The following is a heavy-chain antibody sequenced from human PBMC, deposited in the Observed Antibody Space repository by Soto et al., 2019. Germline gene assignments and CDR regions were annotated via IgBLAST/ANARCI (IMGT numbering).Heavy chain of an antibody. D-gene: IGHD3-22*01. Sequence: PGESLKISCKGSGFTFITYWIAWVRQKPGKGLEWMGRIDPRDSYTNYSPSFQGHVTISADKSIDTAYLQWTSLKASDTAMYYCARGHFDSSGHYEYWGQGTLVTVSS. J-gene: IGHJ4*02. CDR1: GFTFITYW. CDR2: IDPRDSYT. CDR3: ARGHFDSSGHYEY. V-gene: IGHV5-10-1*01.